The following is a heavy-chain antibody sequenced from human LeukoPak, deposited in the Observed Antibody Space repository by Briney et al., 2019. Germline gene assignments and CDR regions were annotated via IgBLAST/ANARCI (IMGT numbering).Heavy chain of an antibody. V-gene: IGHV1-2*02. J-gene: IGHJ4*02. Sequence: ASVKVSCKASGYTFIDYYMHWVRQAPGQGLEWMGWISPSSGDTSYAQKFQGRVTMTRDTSISTVDMDLGGLTSDDTAVFYCARGREIHGASDIKLEDYWGQGTLVTVSS. CDR3: ARGREIHGASDIKLEDY. CDR1: GYTFIDYY. CDR2: ISPSSGDT. D-gene: IGHD1-26*01.